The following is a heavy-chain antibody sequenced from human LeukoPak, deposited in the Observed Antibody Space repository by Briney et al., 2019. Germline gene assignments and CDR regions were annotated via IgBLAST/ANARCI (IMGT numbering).Heavy chain of an antibody. CDR2: IYHSGST. Sequence: SETLSLTCTVSGYSISSGYYWGWIRQPPGKGLEWIGSIYHSGSTYYNPSLKSRVTISVDTSKSQFSLKLSSVTAADTAVYYCASNTYYYDSSGYLGWGQGTMVTVSS. J-gene: IGHJ3*01. D-gene: IGHD3-22*01. CDR3: ASNTYYYDSSGYLG. V-gene: IGHV4-38-2*02. CDR1: GYSISSGYY.